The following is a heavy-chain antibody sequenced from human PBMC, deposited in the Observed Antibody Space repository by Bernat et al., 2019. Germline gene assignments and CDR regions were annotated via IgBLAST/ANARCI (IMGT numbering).Heavy chain of an antibody. Sequence: QVQLVESGGGVVQPGRSLRLSCAASGFTFSSYAMHWVRQAPGKGLEWVAFISYDGSNKYYADSVNGRFTISRDNSKNTLYLQMNSLRAEDTAVYYCAREAPYSSSWYKDYYYGMDVWGQGTTVTVSS. CDR1: GFTFSSYA. V-gene: IGHV3-30-3*01. J-gene: IGHJ6*02. CDR2: ISYDGSNK. D-gene: IGHD6-13*01. CDR3: AREAPYSSSWYKDYYYGMDV.